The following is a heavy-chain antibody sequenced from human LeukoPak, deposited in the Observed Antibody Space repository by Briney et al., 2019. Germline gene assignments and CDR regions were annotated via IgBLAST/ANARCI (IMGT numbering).Heavy chain of an antibody. V-gene: IGHV1-46*01. D-gene: IGHD2-15*01. Sequence: GASVKVSCKASGYTFTSYYIHWVRQAPGQGLEWMGINNPSGGSTSFAQKFQGRVTMTRDTSTSTVYMELSSLTSDDTAVYYCARAGGRKVEFDYWGQGTLVTVSS. CDR2: NNPSGGST. CDR3: ARAGGRKVEFDY. CDR1: GYTFTSYY. J-gene: IGHJ4*02.